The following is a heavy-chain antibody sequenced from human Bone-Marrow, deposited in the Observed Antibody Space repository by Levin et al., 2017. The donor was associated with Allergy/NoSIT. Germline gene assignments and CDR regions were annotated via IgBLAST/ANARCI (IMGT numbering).Heavy chain of an antibody. Sequence: NPGGSLRLSCTVSGGSVFSGSYYWSWIRQPPGKGLEYIGYVCYSGSTNYNPSLKSRVTISMDTSKNQLSLKLSSVSAADTAVYYCARGLIITQGGYNYYYGVDGWGQGTPVTVSS. V-gene: IGHV4-61*01. CDR2: VCYSGST. CDR3: ARGLIITQGGYNYYYGVDG. D-gene: IGHD3-10*01. J-gene: IGHJ6*02. CDR1: GGSVFSGSYY.